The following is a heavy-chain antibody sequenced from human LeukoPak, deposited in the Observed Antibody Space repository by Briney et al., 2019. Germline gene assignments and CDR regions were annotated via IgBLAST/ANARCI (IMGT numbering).Heavy chain of an antibody. CDR2: IYYSGGS. CDR3: ARPSVGGSGWYDAFDI. J-gene: IGHJ3*02. CDR1: GGSISSYY. V-gene: IGHV4-4*07. D-gene: IGHD6-19*01. Sequence: SETLSLTCTVSGGSISSYYWSWIRQPAGKGLEWIGRIYYSGGSYYNPSLKSRVTISVDTSKNQVSLKLSSVTAADTAVYYCARPSVGGSGWYDAFDIWGQGTMVTVSS.